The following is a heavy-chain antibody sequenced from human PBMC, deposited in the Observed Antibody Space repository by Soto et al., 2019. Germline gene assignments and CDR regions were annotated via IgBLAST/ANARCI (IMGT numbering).Heavy chain of an antibody. V-gene: IGHV2-5*01. D-gene: IGHD3-16*01. CDR3: GHRRESYDYSGLDV. CDR2: IYWNDDR. CDR1: GFSLTTRGLG. J-gene: IGHJ6*02. Sequence: QITLKESGPTLVKPTQTLTLTCTFSGFSLTTRGLGVSWIRQPPGKALEWLAVIYWNDDRRYNPSLTSRLTVTKDTSKSQVVLTMTNMDLVDTATYYCGHRRESYDYSGLDVWGQGTTVIVSS.